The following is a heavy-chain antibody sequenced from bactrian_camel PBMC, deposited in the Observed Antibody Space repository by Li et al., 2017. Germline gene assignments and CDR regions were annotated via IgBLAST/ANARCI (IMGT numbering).Heavy chain of an antibody. V-gene: IGHV3S40*01. CDR1: GFTFSTYA. CDR2: ISTGGGFA. D-gene: IGHD3*01. J-gene: IGHJ6*01. Sequence: DVQLVESGGGLVQPGGSLVLSCAASGFTFSTYAMCWVRQALGKGLEVVARISTGGGFAAYADSVKGRFTISLDNAKNAVYLQMNSLNSEDTAMYYCASAFQAGYWGQGTQVTVS. CDR3: ASAFQAGY.